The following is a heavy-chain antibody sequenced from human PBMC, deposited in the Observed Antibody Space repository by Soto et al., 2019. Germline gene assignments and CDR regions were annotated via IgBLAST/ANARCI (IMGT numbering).Heavy chain of an antibody. CDR1: GFTFSSYA. Sequence: GESLRLSCAASGFTFSSYAMSWVRQAPGKGLEWVSAISGSGGSTYYADSVKGRFTISRANSKNPLYLQMNSLRAEDTAVYYCARQVPYSSHRKDVWGQGTRGTVYS. V-gene: IGHV3-23*01. CDR2: ISGSGGST. D-gene: IGHD3-22*01. CDR3: ARQVPYSSHRKDV. J-gene: IGHJ6*02.